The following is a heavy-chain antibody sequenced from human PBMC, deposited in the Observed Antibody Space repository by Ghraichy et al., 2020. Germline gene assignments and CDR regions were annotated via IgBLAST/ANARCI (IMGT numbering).Heavy chain of an antibody. CDR2: IKQDGSEK. D-gene: IGHD1-26*01. J-gene: IGHJ4*02. CDR1: GFTFSSYW. V-gene: IGHV3-7*01. Sequence: LSLTCAASGFTFSSYWMSWVRQAPGKGLEWVANIKQDGSEKYYVDSVKGRFTISRDNAENSLHLQMNSLRAEDTAVYYCARDRSRYSRSSDYWGQGTLVTVSS. CDR3: ARDRSRYSRSSDY.